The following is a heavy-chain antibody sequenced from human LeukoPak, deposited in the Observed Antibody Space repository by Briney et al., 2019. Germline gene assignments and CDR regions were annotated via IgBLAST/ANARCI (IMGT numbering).Heavy chain of an antibody. J-gene: IGHJ6*03. Sequence: GGSLRLSCAASGFTFSSYGMHWVRQAPGKGLEGVAVIWYDGSNKYYADSVKGRFTISRDNSKNTLYLQMNSLRAEDTAVYYCARLGYCSSTSCYYYYYYMDVWGKGTTVTVSS. D-gene: IGHD2-2*01. CDR2: IWYDGSNK. V-gene: IGHV3-33*01. CDR3: ARLGYCSSTSCYYYYYYMDV. CDR1: GFTFSSYG.